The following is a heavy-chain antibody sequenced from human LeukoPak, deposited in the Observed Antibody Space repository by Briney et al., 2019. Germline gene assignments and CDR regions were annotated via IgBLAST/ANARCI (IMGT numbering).Heavy chain of an antibody. CDR2: IPSSGSPI. CDR3: ARGGSSRPLAH. J-gene: IGHJ4*02. V-gene: IGHV3-48*03. CDR1: GLTISSDE. Sequence: GGSLRLSCAASGLTISSDEMNWARQAPGKGLEWVSHIPSSGSPIYYTDSVKGRFSISRDTAKNSLYLQMNSLRAEDTAVYYCARGGSSRPLAHWGQGTLVTVSS. D-gene: IGHD1-1*01.